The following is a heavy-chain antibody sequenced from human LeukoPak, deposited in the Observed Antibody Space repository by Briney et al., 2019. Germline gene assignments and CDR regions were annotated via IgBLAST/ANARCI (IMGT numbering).Heavy chain of an antibody. D-gene: IGHD6-6*01. CDR2: INHSGST. J-gene: IGHJ4*02. Sequence: SETLSLTCAVYGGSFSGYYWSWIRQPPGKGLEWIGEINHSGSTNYNPSLKSRVTISVDTSKNQFSLKLSSVTAADTAVYYCARGRAARPDLPIDYWGQGTLVTVSP. CDR1: GGSFSGYY. V-gene: IGHV4-34*01. CDR3: ARGRAARPDLPIDY.